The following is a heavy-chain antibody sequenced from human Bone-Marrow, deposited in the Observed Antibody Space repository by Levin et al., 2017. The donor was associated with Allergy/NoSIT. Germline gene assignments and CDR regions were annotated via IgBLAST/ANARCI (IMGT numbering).Heavy chain of an antibody. J-gene: IGHJ4*02. CDR3: ARGGTSTRLFDY. CDR1: GYSFTSYW. Sequence: GESLKISCKGSGYSFTSYWIGWVRQMPGKGLEWMGIIYPDESDTRYSPSFEGQVIISVDKSISTAYLQWSSLKASDTAIYYCARGGTSTRLFDYWGQGTQVTVSS. CDR2: IYPDESDT. V-gene: IGHV5-51*01. D-gene: IGHD1-7*01.